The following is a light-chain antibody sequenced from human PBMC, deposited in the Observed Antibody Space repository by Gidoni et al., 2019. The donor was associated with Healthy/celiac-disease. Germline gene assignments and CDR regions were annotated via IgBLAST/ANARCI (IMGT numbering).Light chain of an antibody. J-gene: IGKJ1*01. CDR3: QQYGSSPWT. Sequence: DIVLTQSPGTLSLSPGERATISCRASQSVSSSYLAWYQQKPGQAPRLIIYGASSRATGIPDRFSGSGSGTDFTLTISRLEPEDFAVYYCQQYGSSPWTFXQXTKVXIK. CDR2: GAS. CDR1: QSVSSSY. V-gene: IGKV3-20*01.